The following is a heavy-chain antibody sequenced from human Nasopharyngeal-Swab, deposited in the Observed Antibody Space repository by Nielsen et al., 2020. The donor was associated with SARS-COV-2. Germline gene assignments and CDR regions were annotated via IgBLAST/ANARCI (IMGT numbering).Heavy chain of an antibody. CDR1: GFTFSSYW. Sequence: GESLKISCAASGFTFSSYWMSWVRQAPGKGLEWVANIKQDGSEKYYVDSVKGRFTISRDNAKNSLYLQMNSLRAEDTAVYYCARVSYYGSGDYWGQGILVTVSA. V-gene: IGHV3-7*01. J-gene: IGHJ4*02. CDR2: IKQDGSEK. CDR3: ARVSYYGSGDY. D-gene: IGHD3-10*01.